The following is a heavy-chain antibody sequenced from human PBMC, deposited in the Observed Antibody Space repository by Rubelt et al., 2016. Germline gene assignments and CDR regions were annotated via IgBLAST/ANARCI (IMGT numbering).Heavy chain of an antibody. Sequence: QVESGGGVVQPERSLRVSCGGVIICRRAPGKGLEWVAVISYDGGSEYYADFVTDRFTISRENSKRTLYLQMKSLTHADASVYYCALAVTVIRGSLVDFWGQGTLVTVSS. CDR1: VI. J-gene: IGHJ4*02. D-gene: IGHD4-11*01. CDR2: ISYDGGSE. V-gene: IGHV3-30-3*01. CDR3: ALAVTVIRGSLVDF.